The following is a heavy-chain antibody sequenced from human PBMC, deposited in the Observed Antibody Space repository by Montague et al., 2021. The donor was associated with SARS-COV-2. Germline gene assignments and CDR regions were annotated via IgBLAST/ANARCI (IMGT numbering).Heavy chain of an antibody. CDR3: ARDRVPPDYEYAFDL. D-gene: IGHD3-22*01. J-gene: IGHJ3*01. CDR2: ITYDGIDK. CDR1: GFIFSNFA. V-gene: IGHV3-30*04. Sequence: SLRLSCAASGFIFSNFAFHWVRQAPGKGLEWVAIITYDGIDKFYADSVKGRFTISRDNSKNTLYLRMNSLTPEDTAVYYCARDRVPPDYEYAFDLWGQGTLVTVSS.